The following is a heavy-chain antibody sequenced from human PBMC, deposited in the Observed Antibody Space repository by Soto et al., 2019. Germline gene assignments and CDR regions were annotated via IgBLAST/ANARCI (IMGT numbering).Heavy chain of an antibody. CDR1: GFRFSEHA. Sequence: DVQLVESGGGLVAPGRSLRLSFNCSGFRFSEHAMTWVRQAPGKGLEWVGFIRNTPYGGTTDYAASVRGRFTFSRDDSASIAYLQMNSLKTEDSGLYYCSRGSFGYYGPWGPGTLVTVSA. CDR2: IRNTPYGGTT. CDR3: SRGSFGYYGP. V-gene: IGHV3-49*04. D-gene: IGHD2-2*03. J-gene: IGHJ5*02.